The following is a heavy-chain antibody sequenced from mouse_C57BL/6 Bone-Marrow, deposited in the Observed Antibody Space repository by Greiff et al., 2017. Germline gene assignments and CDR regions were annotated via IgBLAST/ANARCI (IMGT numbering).Heavy chain of an antibody. CDR3: ARRGGNWDFDY. CDR2: INPNNGGT. D-gene: IGHD4-1*01. J-gene: IGHJ2*01. CDR1: GYTFTDYY. Sequence: VQLQQSGPELVKPGASVKISCKASGYTFTDYYMNWVKQSHGKSLEWIGDINPNNGGTSYNQKFKGKATLTVDKSSSTAYMELRSLTSEDSAVYYCARRGGNWDFDYWGQGTTLTVSS. V-gene: IGHV1-26*01.